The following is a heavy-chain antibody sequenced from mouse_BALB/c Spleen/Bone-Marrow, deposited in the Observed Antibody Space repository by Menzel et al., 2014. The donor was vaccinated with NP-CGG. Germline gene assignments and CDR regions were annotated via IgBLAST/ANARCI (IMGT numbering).Heavy chain of an antibody. CDR1: GYAFSTYW. J-gene: IGHJ3*01. CDR3: AKVTTGFAY. Sequence: VQGVESGAELVRPGSSVKISCKASGYAFSTYWMTWVKQRPGQGLEWIGQIYPGDGDTKYNGKFKGKATLTADKSSSTAYVQLSSLTSEDSAVYFCAKVTTGFAYWGQGTLVTVSA. CDR2: IYPGDGDT. D-gene: IGHD2-2*01. V-gene: IGHV1-80*01.